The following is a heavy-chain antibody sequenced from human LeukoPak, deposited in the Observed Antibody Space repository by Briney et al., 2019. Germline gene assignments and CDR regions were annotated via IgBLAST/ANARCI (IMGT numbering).Heavy chain of an antibody. Sequence: EAGGSLRLSCAASGFTFSSYAMHWVRQAPGKGLEWVAVISYDGSNKYYADSVKGRFTISRDNSKNTLYLQMNSLRAEDTAVYYCARNGYLSNWYYYYMDVWGKGTTVTISS. D-gene: IGHD1-1*01. CDR2: ISYDGSNK. J-gene: IGHJ6*03. CDR3: ARNGYLSNWYYYYMDV. CDR1: GFTFSSYA. V-gene: IGHV3-30*04.